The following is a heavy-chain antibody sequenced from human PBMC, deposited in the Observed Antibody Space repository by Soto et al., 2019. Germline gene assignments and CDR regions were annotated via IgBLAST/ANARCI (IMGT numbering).Heavy chain of an antibody. CDR1: GGSISSYY. CDR2: IYYSGST. J-gene: IGHJ5*02. Sequence: QVQLQESGPGLVKPSETLSLTCTVSGGSISSYYWSWIRQPPGKGLEWIGYIYYSGSTNYNPSLKRRGTISVDTSKNQFSLKLSSVTAADTAVYYCARYGSGSSVWFDPWGQGTLVTVSS. V-gene: IGHV4-59*01. D-gene: IGHD3-10*01. CDR3: ARYGSGSSVWFDP.